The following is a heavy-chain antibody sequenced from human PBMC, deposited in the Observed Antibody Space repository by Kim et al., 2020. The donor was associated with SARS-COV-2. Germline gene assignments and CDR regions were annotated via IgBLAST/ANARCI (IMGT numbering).Heavy chain of an antibody. CDR3: ARGWGSTSGPKSQFDP. CDR2: INHSGST. Sequence: SETLSLTCAVYGGSFSGYYWSWIRQPPGKGLEWIGEINHSGSTNYNPSLKSRVTISVDTSKNQFSLKLSSVTAADTAVYYCARGWGSTSGPKSQFDPWGQGTLVTVSS. V-gene: IGHV4-34*01. J-gene: IGHJ5*02. CDR1: GGSFSGYY. D-gene: IGHD2-2*01.